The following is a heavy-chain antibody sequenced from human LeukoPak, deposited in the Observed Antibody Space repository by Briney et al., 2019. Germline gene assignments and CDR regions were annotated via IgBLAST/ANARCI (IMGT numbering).Heavy chain of an antibody. J-gene: IGHJ3*02. Sequence: GGSLRLSCAASGFTFSSYWMHWVRHAPGKGLVWVSRINSDGSSTSYADSVKGRFTISRDNAKNTLYLQMNSLRAEDTAVYYCASRTGTTTVDIWGQGTMVTVSS. V-gene: IGHV3-74*01. CDR3: ASRTGTTTVDI. D-gene: IGHD1-7*01. CDR2: INSDGSST. CDR1: GFTFSSYW.